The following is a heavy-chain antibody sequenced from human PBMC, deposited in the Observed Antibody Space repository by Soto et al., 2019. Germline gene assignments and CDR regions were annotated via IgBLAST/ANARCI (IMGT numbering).Heavy chain of an antibody. V-gene: IGHV3-7*01. J-gene: IGHJ6*02. CDR3: AGGNALDV. CDR2: IHQDGNEK. CDR1: RFTFSTYW. Sequence: GGSLKLSCAASRFTFSTYWMTWVRQTPGKGLEWVANIHQDGNEKYYMDSVKGRFTISRDNAKNSLYLQMTSLRAEDTAVYYCAGGNALDVWGQGTTVTVSS.